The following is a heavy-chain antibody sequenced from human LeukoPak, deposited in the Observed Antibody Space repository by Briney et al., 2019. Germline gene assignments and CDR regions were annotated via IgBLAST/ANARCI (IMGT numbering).Heavy chain of an antibody. Sequence: KTSETLSFTCAVYGGSFSGYYWSWIRQPPGKGLEWIGEINHSGSTNYNPSLKSRVTISVDTSKNQFSLKLGSVTAAATAVYYCARVSYDSSGYYSDHDAFDIWGQGTMVTVSS. CDR1: GGSFSGYY. J-gene: IGHJ3*02. CDR3: ARVSYDSSGYYSDHDAFDI. V-gene: IGHV4-34*01. D-gene: IGHD3-22*01. CDR2: INHSGST.